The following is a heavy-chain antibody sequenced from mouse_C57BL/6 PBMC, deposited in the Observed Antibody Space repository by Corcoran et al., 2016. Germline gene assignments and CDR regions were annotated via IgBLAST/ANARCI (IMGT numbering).Heavy chain of an antibody. CDR2: INPYNGGT. CDR3: ARSGLLLAMDY. J-gene: IGHJ4*01. Sequence: EVQLQQSGPVLVKPGASVKMSCKASGYTFTDYYMNWVKQSHGKSLEWIGVINPYNGGTSYNQKFKGKATLTVDKSSSTAYMELNSLTSEDSAVYYCARSGLLLAMDYWGQGTSVTVSS. CDR1: GYTFTDYY. V-gene: IGHV1-19*01. D-gene: IGHD2-3*01.